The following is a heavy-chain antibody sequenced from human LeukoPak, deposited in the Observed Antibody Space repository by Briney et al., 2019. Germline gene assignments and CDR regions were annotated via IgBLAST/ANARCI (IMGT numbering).Heavy chain of an antibody. Sequence: GGSLRLSCAASGFTFSSHWMHWVRQAPGKGLVWVSRTNNVDSSTAYADSVKGRFTISRDNAKNTLYLQMNSLRAEDTAVYYCTRGSSSWRSGMDVWGQGTTVTVSS. J-gene: IGHJ6*02. V-gene: IGHV3-74*01. CDR3: TRGSSSWRSGMDV. CDR1: GFTFSSHW. D-gene: IGHD6-13*01. CDR2: TNNVDSST.